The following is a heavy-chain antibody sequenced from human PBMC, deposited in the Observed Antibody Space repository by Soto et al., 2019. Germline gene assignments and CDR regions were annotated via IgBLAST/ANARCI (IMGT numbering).Heavy chain of an antibody. Sequence: SVKVCCKASGGTFSSYAISWVRQEPEQGLEWMGGIIPIFGTANYAQKFQGRVTITADESTSTAYMELSSLRSEDTAVYYCARDQNRYGDYGYYYYGMDVWGQGTTVTVSS. J-gene: IGHJ6*02. CDR1: GGTFSSYA. V-gene: IGHV1-69*13. D-gene: IGHD4-17*01. CDR2: IIPIFGTA. CDR3: ARDQNRYGDYGYYYYGMDV.